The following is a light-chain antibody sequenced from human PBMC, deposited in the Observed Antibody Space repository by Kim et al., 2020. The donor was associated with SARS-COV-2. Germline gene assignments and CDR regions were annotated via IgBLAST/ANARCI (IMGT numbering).Light chain of an antibody. V-gene: IGKV1-33*01. CDR3: QQYDNLPPF. CDR1: QDISNY. Sequence: DIQMTQFPSSLSASVGDRVTITCQASQDISNYLNWYQQKPGKAPKLLIYDASNLETGVPSRFSGSGSGTDFTFTISSLQPEDIATYYCQQYDNLPPFFGGGTKVDIK. CDR2: DAS. J-gene: IGKJ4*01.